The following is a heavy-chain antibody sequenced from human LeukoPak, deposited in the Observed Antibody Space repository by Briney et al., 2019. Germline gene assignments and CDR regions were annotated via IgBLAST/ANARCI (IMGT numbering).Heavy chain of an antibody. CDR3: ARGWRYFDF. CDR1: GFIFSSYG. D-gene: IGHD3-3*01. J-gene: IGHJ4*02. CDR2: ISASGSTI. Sequence: GGSLRLSCAASGFIFSSYGMHWVRQAPGKGLEWVSYISASGSTIYYADSVRGRFTLSRDSAKNSLYLQMNSLRAEDTAVYYCARGWRYFDFWGQGTLVTVSS. V-gene: IGHV3-48*04.